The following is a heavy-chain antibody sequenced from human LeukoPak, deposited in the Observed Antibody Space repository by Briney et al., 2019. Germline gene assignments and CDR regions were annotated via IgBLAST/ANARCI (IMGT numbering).Heavy chain of an antibody. CDR3: ARGLTTVLFDY. CDR2: IYYSGST. CDR1: GGSISSSSYY. D-gene: IGHD4-11*01. V-gene: IGHV4-39*07. J-gene: IGHJ4*02. Sequence: SETLSLTCTVSGGSISSSSYYWGWIRQPPGKGLEWIGSIYYSGSTYYNPSLKSRVTISVDTSKNQFSRKLSSVTAADTAVYYCARGLTTVLFDYWGQGTLVTVSS.